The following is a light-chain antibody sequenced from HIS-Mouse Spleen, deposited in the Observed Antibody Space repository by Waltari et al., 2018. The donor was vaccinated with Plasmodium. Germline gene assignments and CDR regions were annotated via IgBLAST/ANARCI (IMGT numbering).Light chain of an antibody. V-gene: IGKV4-1*01. CDR3: QQYYSTPYT. J-gene: IGKJ2*01. CDR2: WAS. CDR1: QHVLNNPNKKNY. Sequence: DIVMTQSPDSLAVSLGERATIHCKSSQHVLNNPNKKNYLAWYQQKAGQPPKLLIYWASTRESGVPDRFSGGGSRTDFTLTISSLQAEDVAVYYCQQYYSTPYTFGQGTKLEIK.